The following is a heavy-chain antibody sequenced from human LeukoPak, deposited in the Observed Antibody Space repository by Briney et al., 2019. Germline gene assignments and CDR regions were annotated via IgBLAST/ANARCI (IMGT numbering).Heavy chain of an antibody. CDR3: ARLCSGGSCYDS. CDR2: INPSGGST. CDR1: GYTFTGYH. Sequence: ASVTVSLMASGYTFTGYHWHWVRQPPGQGLEWMGIINPSGGSTSYAQKFQGRVTMTRDMSTSTVYMELSSLRSEDTAVYYCARLCSGGSCYDSWGQGTLVTVSS. J-gene: IGHJ5*01. D-gene: IGHD2-15*01. V-gene: IGHV1-46*01.